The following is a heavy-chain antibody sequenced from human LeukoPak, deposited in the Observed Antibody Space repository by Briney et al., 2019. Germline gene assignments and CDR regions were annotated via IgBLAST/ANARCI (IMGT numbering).Heavy chain of an antibody. D-gene: IGHD3-10*01. Sequence: SETLSLTCTVSGYSISSGYYWGWIRQPPGKGLEWIGSIYHSGSTYYNPSLKSRVTISVDTSKNQFSLKLSSVTAADTAVYYCARDLSRVRGVISDWGQGTLVTVSS. V-gene: IGHV4-38-2*02. J-gene: IGHJ4*02. CDR1: GYSISSGYY. CDR2: IYHSGST. CDR3: ARDLSRVRGVISD.